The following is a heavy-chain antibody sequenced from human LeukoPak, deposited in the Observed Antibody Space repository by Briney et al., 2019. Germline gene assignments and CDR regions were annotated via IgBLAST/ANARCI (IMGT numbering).Heavy chain of an antibody. V-gene: IGHV3-7*01. J-gene: IGHJ4*02. Sequence: GGSLRLSCAASGFTFSSYWMSWVRQAPGKGLEWVANIKQDGSDKYYVDSVKGRFTISRDNAKNSPYLQMNSLRAEDTAVYYCARERDFWSGYYTPIFDYWGQGTLVTVSS. CDR2: IKQDGSDK. D-gene: IGHD3-3*01. CDR3: ARERDFWSGYYTPIFDY. CDR1: GFTFSSYW.